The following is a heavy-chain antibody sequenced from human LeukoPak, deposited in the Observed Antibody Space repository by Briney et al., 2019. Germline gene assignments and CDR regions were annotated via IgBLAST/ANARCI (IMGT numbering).Heavy chain of an antibody. CDR3: AKDTPDAYYDY. V-gene: IGHV3-30*02. J-gene: IGHJ4*02. Sequence: GGSLRLSCAASGFTFSIHGMHWVRQAPGKGLEWVAFIRNDGSIKYYADSVKGRFTISRDNSKNTQYLQMNSLRAEDTALYYCAKDTPDAYYDYWGQGTLVTVSS. CDR1: GFTFSIHG. CDR2: IRNDGSIK.